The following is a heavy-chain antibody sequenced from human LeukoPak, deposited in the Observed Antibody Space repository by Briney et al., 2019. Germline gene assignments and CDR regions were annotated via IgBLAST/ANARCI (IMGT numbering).Heavy chain of an antibody. J-gene: IGHJ4*02. CDR2: MSYDGSNK. Sequence: PGGSLRLSCAASGFTFSSYGMPWVRQAPGKGLEWVAVMSYDGSNKYHADSVKGRFTISRDNSKNTLYLQMNSLRTEDTAVYYCARDKMGSSGPFDYWGQGTLVTVSS. V-gene: IGHV3-30*03. D-gene: IGHD6-19*01. CDR3: ARDKMGSSGPFDY. CDR1: GFTFSSYG.